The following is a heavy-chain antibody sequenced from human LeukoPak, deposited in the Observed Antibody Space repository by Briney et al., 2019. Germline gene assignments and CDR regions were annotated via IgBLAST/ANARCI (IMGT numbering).Heavy chain of an antibody. Sequence: ASVKVSCKASGYTFTNYDISWVRQAPGQGLEWMGWINNYNGNTRYAQNVLGRVTMTTDTSTGTAYMELGSLTSDDTAVYYCARVVGGTTTYYHMDVWGKGTTVTVSS. V-gene: IGHV1-18*01. CDR1: GYTFTNYD. CDR3: ARVVGGTTTYYHMDV. J-gene: IGHJ6*03. D-gene: IGHD1-26*01. CDR2: INNYNGNT.